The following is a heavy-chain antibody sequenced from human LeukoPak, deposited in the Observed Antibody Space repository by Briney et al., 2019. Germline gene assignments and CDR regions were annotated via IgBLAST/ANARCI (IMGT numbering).Heavy chain of an antibody. D-gene: IGHD5-24*01. V-gene: IGHV3-23*01. CDR2: FSGSCSST. J-gene: IGHJ3*01. CDR3: AKEMATIRAFDF. CDR1: GFTFSTYA. Sequence: GGSLRLSCAASGFTFSTYAMRWVGEAPGKGVEWVSVFSGSCSSTSYAHSVKRPFTISRDNSKNPLYLQINTLTAEDTAVYYCAKEMATIRAFDFWGQGTMVTVSS.